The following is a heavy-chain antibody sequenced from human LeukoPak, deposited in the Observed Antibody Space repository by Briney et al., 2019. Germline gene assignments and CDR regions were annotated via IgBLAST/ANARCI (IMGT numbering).Heavy chain of an antibody. CDR2: INQVGSDK. V-gene: IGHV3-7*04. Sequence: GGSLRLSCAGSGFTLSSYAMTWVRQAPGKGLEWVANINQVGSDKYYVDSLKGRFTISRDNAKNSLYLQMDSLRAEDTAAYYCVRAGYTYGFDYWGQGALVTVSS. CDR3: VRAGYTYGFDY. CDR1: GFTLSSYA. J-gene: IGHJ4*02. D-gene: IGHD5-18*01.